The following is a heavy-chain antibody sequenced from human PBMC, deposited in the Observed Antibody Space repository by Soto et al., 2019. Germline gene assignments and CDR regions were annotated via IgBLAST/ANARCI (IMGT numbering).Heavy chain of an antibody. V-gene: IGHV4-39*02. D-gene: IGHD3-22*01. J-gene: IGHJ4*02. CDR1: GGSISSSSYY. CDR3: AREMNYYDTSGDSYFDY. Sequence: SETLSLTCTVSGGSISSSSYYWGWIRQPPGKGLEWIGSIYYSGSTYYNPSLKSRVTISVDTSKNQFSLKLSSVTAADTAVYYCAREMNYYDTSGDSYFDYWGQGTLVT. CDR2: IYYSGST.